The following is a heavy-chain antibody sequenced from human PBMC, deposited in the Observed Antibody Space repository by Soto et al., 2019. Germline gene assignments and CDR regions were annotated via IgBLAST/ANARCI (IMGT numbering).Heavy chain of an antibody. V-gene: IGHV3-23*01. J-gene: IGHJ6*03. Sequence: GGSLRLSCAASGFTFSSYAMSWVRQAPGKGLEWVSAISGSGGSTYYADSVKGRFTISRDNSKNTLYLQMNSLRAEDTAVYYCASGPPNYYYYYMDVWGKGTTVTVSS. CDR2: ISGSGGST. CDR1: GFTFSSYA. D-gene: IGHD6-25*01. CDR3: ASGPPNYYYYYMDV.